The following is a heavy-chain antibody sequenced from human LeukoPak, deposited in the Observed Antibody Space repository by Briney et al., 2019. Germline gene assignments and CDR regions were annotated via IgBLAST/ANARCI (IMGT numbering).Heavy chain of an antibody. J-gene: IGHJ4*02. CDR2: IYYSGST. Sequence: SETLSLTCTVSGGSISSYYWSWIRQPPGKGLEWIGYIYYSGSTNYNPSLKSRVTISVDTSKNQFSLKLSSVTAADTAVYYCARRSLRYYDWSPYYFDYWGQGTLVTVSS. CDR1: GGSISSYY. V-gene: IGHV4-59*01. D-gene: IGHD3-9*01. CDR3: ARRSLRYYDWSPYYFDY.